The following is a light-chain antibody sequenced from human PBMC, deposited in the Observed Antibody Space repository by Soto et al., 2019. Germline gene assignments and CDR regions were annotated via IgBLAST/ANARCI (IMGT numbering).Light chain of an antibody. CDR1: QRISSD. CDR2: GAS. V-gene: IGKV3-20*01. J-gene: IGKJ1*01. Sequence: EIVLTQSPATLSFSPGERAPLSRRASQRISSDLAWYQQKPGQAPRLLIYGASSRATGIPDRFSGSGSGTDFTLTISRLEPEDFAVYYCQQYGSSAPTTFGQGTKVDIK. CDR3: QQYGSSAPTT.